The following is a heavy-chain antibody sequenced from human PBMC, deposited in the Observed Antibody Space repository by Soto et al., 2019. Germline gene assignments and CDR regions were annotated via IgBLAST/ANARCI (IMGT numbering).Heavy chain of an antibody. D-gene: IGHD3-10*01. CDR1: GFTFSSYS. CDR2: ISSSSSYI. V-gene: IGHV3-21*01. J-gene: IGHJ4*02. CDR3: ALEWGSGRSVDY. Sequence: EVQLVESGGGLVKPGGSLRLSCAASGFTFSSYSMNWVRQAPGKGLEWVSSISSSSSYIYYADSVKGRFTISRDNAKNSRYLQLNRLRAEDTGVYYCALEWGSGRSVDYWGQGTLVTGSS.